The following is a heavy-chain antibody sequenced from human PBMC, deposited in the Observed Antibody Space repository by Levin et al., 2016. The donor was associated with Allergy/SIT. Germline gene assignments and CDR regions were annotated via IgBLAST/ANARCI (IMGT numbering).Heavy chain of an antibody. CDR1: GDSVSGYY. D-gene: IGHD3-3*01. CDR2: VFHGGST. CDR3: ARHLTTISGVAIPRWAMGV. Sequence: SETLSLTCTVSGDSVSGYYWSWIRQPPGQGLEWIGYVFHGGSTNYNPSLKSRVTISVDTSKNRVSLNLGSVTAADTAVYYCARHLTTISGVAIPRWAMGVWGQGTTVTVSS. J-gene: IGHJ6*02. V-gene: IGHV4-59*08.